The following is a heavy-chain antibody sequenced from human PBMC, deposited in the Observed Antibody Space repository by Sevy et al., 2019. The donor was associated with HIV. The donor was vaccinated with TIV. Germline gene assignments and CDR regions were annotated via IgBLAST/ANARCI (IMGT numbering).Heavy chain of an antibody. CDR3: AREKYTYNIYYFDY. J-gene: IGHJ4*02. D-gene: IGHD5-18*01. CDR2: IFCTGST. V-gene: IGHV4-31*03. CDR1: GGSISSGGYY. Sequence: SETLSLTCTVSGGSISSGGYYLTWIRQRPGKGLEYIGYIFCTGSTYYNPSLKSRVTISVDASKNQFSLTLSSVTAADTAVYYCAREKYTYNIYYFDYWGQGTLVTVSS.